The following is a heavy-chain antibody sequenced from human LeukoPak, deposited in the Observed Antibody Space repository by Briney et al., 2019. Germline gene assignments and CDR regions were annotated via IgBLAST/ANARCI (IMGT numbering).Heavy chain of an antibody. D-gene: IGHD3-9*01. J-gene: IGHJ3*02. Sequence: GGSLRLSCAASGFTFSSYWMSWVRQAPGKGLEWVSVIYSGGSTYYADSVKGRFTISRDNSKNTLYLQTNSLRAEDTAVYYCARDYYDILTGAFDIWGQGTMVTVSS. CDR2: IYSGGST. CDR3: ARDYYDILTGAFDI. V-gene: IGHV3-53*01. CDR1: GFTFSSYW.